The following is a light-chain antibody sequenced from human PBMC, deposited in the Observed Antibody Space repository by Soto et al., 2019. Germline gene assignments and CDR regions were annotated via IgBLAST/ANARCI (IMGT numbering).Light chain of an antibody. Sequence: QSVLTQPPSVSGTPGQKVTISCSGSRANIGSNTVNWYQHLPGTVPKLLIYSNNQRPSGVPDRFSGSKSGTSASLAISVLQSVDGADYYCAAWEDSLNPSFVFGTGTKVTVL. J-gene: IGLJ1*01. V-gene: IGLV1-44*01. CDR2: SNN. CDR3: AAWEDSLNPSFV. CDR1: RANIGSNT.